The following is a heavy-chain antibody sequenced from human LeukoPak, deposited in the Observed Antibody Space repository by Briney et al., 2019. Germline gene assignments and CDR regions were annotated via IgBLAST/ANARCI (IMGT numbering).Heavy chain of an antibody. D-gene: IGHD4-23*01. CDR2: IKQDGSEK. V-gene: IGHV3-7*03. J-gene: IGHJ4*02. CDR1: GFTFSNAY. CDR3: ARGNSGFDY. Sequence: GGSLRLSCAASGFTFSNAYMNWVRQAPGKGLEWVANIKQDGSEKYYVDSVKGRFTISRDNAKNSLYLQMNSLRAEDTAVYYCARGNSGFDYWGQGTLVTVSS.